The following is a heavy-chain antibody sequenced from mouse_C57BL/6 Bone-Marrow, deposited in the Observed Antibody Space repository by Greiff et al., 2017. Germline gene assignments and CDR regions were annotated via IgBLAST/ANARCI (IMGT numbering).Heavy chain of an antibody. CDR1: GYSFTSYY. Sequence: QVQLKESGPELVKPGASVKISCKASGYSFTSYYIHWVKQRTGQGLEWIGWIYPGSGNTKYNEKFKGKATLTADTSSSTAYLQLSSLTSEDSAVYYSARWGYGYPAYFDYWGQGTTRTVSS. J-gene: IGHJ2*01. CDR3: ARWGYGYPAYFDY. D-gene: IGHD2-2*01. CDR2: IYPGSGNT. V-gene: IGHV1-66*01.